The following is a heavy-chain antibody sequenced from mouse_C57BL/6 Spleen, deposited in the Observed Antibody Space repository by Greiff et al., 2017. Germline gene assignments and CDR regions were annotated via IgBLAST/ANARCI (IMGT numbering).Heavy chain of an antibody. V-gene: IGHV1-81*01. CDR2: IYPRSGNT. CDR1: GYTFTSYG. Sequence: VKLQESGAELARPGASVKLSCKASGYTFTSYGISWVKQRTGQGLEWIGEIYPRSGNTYYNEKFKGKAPLSADKSSSTAYMELRSLTSEDSAVYFCAREGAGTDPFDYWGQGTTLTVSS. CDR3: AREGAGTDPFDY. J-gene: IGHJ2*01. D-gene: IGHD4-1*01.